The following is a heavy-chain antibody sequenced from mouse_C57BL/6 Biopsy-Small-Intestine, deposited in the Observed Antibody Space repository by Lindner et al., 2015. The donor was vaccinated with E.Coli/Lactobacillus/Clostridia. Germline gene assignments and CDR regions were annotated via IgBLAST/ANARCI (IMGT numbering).Heavy chain of an antibody. V-gene: IGHV5-4*01. D-gene: IGHD2-4*01. CDR3: AIDREGNDYFFPY. J-gene: IGHJ3*01. Sequence: VQLQESGGGLVKPGGSLKLSCAASGFTFSGYAMSWVRQTPEKRLEWVASISDGGTYTYYPDNVKGRFTISRDNAKNNLYLQMSHLKSEDTAMYYCAIDREGNDYFFPYWGQGTLVTVSA. CDR2: ISDGGTYT. CDR1: GFTFSGYA.